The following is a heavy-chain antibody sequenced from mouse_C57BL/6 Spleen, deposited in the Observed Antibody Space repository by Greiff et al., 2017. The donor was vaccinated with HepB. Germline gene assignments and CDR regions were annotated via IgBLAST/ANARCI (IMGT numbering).Heavy chain of an antibody. Sequence: EVQLQQSVAELVRPGASVKLSCTASGFNIKNTYMYWVKQRPEQGLEWIGRIEPANGNTKYTPKFQGQATITADTSSNPAYLQLSSLTSEDTAIYYWTRSGDYYGTSDAFYWYFDVGGTGTTVTVSS. J-gene: IGHJ1*03. D-gene: IGHD1-1*01. CDR3: TRSGDYYGTSDAFYWYFDV. V-gene: IGHV14-3*01. CDR2: IEPANGNT. CDR1: GFNIKNTY.